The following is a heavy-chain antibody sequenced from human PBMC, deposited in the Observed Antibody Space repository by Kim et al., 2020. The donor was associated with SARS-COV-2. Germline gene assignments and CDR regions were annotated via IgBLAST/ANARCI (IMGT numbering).Heavy chain of an antibody. CDR3: AKHSRWQNSGALDY. D-gene: IGHD7-27*01. Sequence: ADSVKGRFTISRDNSKNSLYLQMNSLRTEDTALYYCAKHSRWQNSGALDYWGQGTLVTVSS. V-gene: IGHV3-43*01. J-gene: IGHJ4*02.